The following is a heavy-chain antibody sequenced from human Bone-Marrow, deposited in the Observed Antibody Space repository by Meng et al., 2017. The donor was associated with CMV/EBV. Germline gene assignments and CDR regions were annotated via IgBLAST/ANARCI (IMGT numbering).Heavy chain of an antibody. CDR1: GGTFSSYA. Sequence: SVKVSCKASGGTFSSYAISWVRQAPGQGLEWMGGIIPILGIANYAQKFQGRVTMTRDTSTSTVYMELSSLRSEDTAVYYCARERYNWNDGGSHYFDYWGQGTLVTVSS. V-gene: IGHV1-69*10. D-gene: IGHD1-1*01. CDR3: ARERYNWNDGGSHYFDY. J-gene: IGHJ4*02. CDR2: IIPILGIA.